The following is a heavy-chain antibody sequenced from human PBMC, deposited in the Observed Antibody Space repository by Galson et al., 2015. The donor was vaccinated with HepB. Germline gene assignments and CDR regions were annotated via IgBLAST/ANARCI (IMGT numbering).Heavy chain of an antibody. CDR1: GFTFSSYG. CDR3: AGQLYGDSFDY. D-gene: IGHD4-17*01. J-gene: IGHJ4*02. CDR2: ISSSGRL. Sequence: LRLSCAASGFTFSSYGINWVRQAPGKGLEWVSYISSSGRLYYADSVQGRFTISRDNAKNSLYLQMNSLRAEDTAVYYCAGQLYGDSFDYWGQGTLVTVSS. V-gene: IGHV3-48*01.